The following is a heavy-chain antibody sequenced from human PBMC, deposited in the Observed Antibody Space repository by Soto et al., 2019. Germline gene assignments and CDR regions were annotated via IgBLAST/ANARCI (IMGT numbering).Heavy chain of an antibody. V-gene: IGHV3-21*01. CDR2: ISSSSSYI. CDR3: ARWTPFWVSSYYYYYMDV. CDR1: GFTFSSYS. Sequence: EVQLVESGGGLVKPGGSLRLSCAASGFTFSSYSMHWVRQAPGKGLEWVSSISSSSSYIYYADSVKGRFTISRDNAKNSLYLQMNSLRAEDTAVYYCARWTPFWVSSYYYYYMDVWGKGTTVTVSS. D-gene: IGHD2-8*01. J-gene: IGHJ6*03.